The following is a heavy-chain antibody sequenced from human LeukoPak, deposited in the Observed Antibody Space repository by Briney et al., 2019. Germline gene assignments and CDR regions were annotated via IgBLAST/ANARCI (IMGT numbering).Heavy chain of an antibody. J-gene: IGHJ5*02. CDR2: INTNTGNP. CDR1: GYTFTSYA. V-gene: IGHV7-4-1*02. D-gene: IGHD4-23*01. CDR3: ARRPPRLVTPYPGPRGRDNWFDP. Sequence: GASVKVSCKASGYTFTSYAMNWVRQAPGQGLEWMGWINTNTGNPTYAQGFTGRFVFSLDTSVSTAYLQISSLKAEDTAVYYCARRPPRLVTPYPGPRGRDNWFDPWGQGTLVTVSS.